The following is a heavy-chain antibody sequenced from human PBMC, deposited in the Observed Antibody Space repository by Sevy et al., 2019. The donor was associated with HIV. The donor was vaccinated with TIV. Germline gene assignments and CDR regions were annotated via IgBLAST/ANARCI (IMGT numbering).Heavy chain of an antibody. V-gene: IGHV3-33*01. D-gene: IGHD5-18*01. Sequence: GGSLRLSCAASGFTFRNDGMHWVRQAPGKGLEWVAVIWYDGSNKEYADSVKGRFNISRDNSKNTLYLEMNSLRAEDTAVYYCARDPGYNYLFYYIDDWGQGTLVTVSS. CDR1: GFTFRNDG. CDR3: ARDPGYNYLFYYIDD. J-gene: IGHJ4*02. CDR2: IWYDGSNK.